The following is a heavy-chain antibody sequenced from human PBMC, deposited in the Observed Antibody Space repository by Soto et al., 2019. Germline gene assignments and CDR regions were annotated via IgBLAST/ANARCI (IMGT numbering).Heavy chain of an antibody. V-gene: IGHV4-4*02. CDR2: IYHSGST. D-gene: IGHD6-19*01. J-gene: IGHJ4*02. CDR3: ARAAYGSSGWYEYYFDY. Sequence: QVQLQESGPGLVKPSGTLSRTCAVSGGSISSSNWWSWVRQPAGKGLEWIGEIYHSGSTNYNPSLKSRVTISVDKSKNQFSLKLSSVPAADTAVYYCARAAYGSSGWYEYYFDYWGQGTLVTVSS. CDR1: GGSISSSNW.